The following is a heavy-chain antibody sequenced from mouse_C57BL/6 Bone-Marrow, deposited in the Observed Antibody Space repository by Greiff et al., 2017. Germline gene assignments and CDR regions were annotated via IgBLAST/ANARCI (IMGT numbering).Heavy chain of an antibody. V-gene: IGHV6-6*01. CDR1: GFTFSDAW. D-gene: IGHD1-1*01. CDR2: IRNKANNHAT. Sequence: EVMLVESGGGLVQPGGSMKLSFAASGFTFSDAWMDWVRQSPEKGLEWVAEIRNKANNHATYYAESVKGRFTISRDDSKSSVYLQMNSLRAEDTGIYYCTAGSRGYFDYWGQGTTLTVSS. J-gene: IGHJ2*01. CDR3: TAGSRGYFDY.